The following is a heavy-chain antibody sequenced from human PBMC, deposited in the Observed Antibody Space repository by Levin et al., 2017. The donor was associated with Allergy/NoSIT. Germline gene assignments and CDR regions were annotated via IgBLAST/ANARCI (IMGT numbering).Heavy chain of an antibody. CDR3: ARDVIAVAGVVDY. V-gene: IGHV1-46*01. D-gene: IGHD6-19*01. Sequence: ALVKVSCKASGYTFTRYYIHWVRQAPGQGLEWMGAINPSGGSTTYAQKFQGRVTMTRDTSTSTVYMELSSLRFEDTAVYYCARDVIAVAGVVDYWGQGTLVTVSS. J-gene: IGHJ4*02. CDR2: INPSGGST. CDR1: GYTFTRYY.